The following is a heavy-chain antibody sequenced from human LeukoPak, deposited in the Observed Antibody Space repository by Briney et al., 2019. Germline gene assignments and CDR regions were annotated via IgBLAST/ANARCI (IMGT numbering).Heavy chain of an antibody. J-gene: IGHJ1*01. CDR3: ALLGAAGREYFQH. CDR1: GFTVSSTD. D-gene: IGHD6-13*01. V-gene: IGHV3-53*01. CDR2: VYSGGST. Sequence: GGSMRLSCAASGFTVSSTDMSWVRQAPGKGLEWVSAVYSGGSTFYADSVKGRFTISRDNSKNTLYLQISSLRAEDTAVYYCALLGAAGREYFQHWGQGTQVTVSS.